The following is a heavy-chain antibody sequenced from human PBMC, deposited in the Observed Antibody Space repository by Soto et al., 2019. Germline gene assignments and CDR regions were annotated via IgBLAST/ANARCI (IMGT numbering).Heavy chain of an antibody. Sequence: PGGSLRLSCEASGFTFRSYAIRWVRQPPGKGLEWVSAISGSGGSTYYADSGKGRFTISRHNSKNTLYLQMNSLRAEDTAVYYCANDRNFAFDYWGQGTLVTVSS. V-gene: IGHV3-23*01. CDR2: ISGSGGST. CDR1: GFTFRSYA. D-gene: IGHD1-7*01. CDR3: ANDRNFAFDY. J-gene: IGHJ4*02.